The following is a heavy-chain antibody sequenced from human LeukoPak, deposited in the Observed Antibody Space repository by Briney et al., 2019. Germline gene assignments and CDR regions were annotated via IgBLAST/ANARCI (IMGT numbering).Heavy chain of an antibody. V-gene: IGHV3-64*01. Sequence: GGALRLSCAASVFTFSSYSMHWVRQAPGKGLEFVSAISSNGRRTYYANSVKGRLTISRDISKNTLYLQMGSLRAEDMAVYYCARVDYGSGCDSWDQGTLVTVSS. CDR3: ARVDYGSGCDS. CDR1: VFTFSSYS. D-gene: IGHD6-19*01. J-gene: IGHJ4*02. CDR2: ISSNGRRT.